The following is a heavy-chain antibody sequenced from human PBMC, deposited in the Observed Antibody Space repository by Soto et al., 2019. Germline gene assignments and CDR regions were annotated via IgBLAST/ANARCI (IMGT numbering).Heavy chain of an antibody. Sequence: GGSLRLSCAASGFTFSSYSMNWVRQAPGKGLEWVSYISSSSSTIYYADSVKGRFTISRDNAKNSLYLQMNSLRDEDTAVYYCARTEMATDYYYYGMDVWGQGTTVTVS. CDR1: GFTFSSYS. CDR2: ISSSSSTI. D-gene: IGHD5-12*01. V-gene: IGHV3-48*02. CDR3: ARTEMATDYYYYGMDV. J-gene: IGHJ6*02.